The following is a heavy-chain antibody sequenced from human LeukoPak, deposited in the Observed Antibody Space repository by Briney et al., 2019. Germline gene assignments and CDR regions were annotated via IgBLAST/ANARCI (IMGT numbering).Heavy chain of an antibody. CDR2: VYYSGST. CDR3: ARGDYRGNFDY. D-gene: IGHD4-23*01. V-gene: IGHV4-31*03. CDR1: GGSISSGGYY. J-gene: IGHJ4*02. Sequence: SETLSLTCTVSGGSISSGGYYWSWIRQHPGKGLEWIGYVYYSGSTYYNPSLRGRVTISVDMSKNQFSLKLSSVTAADTAVYYGARGDYRGNFDYWGQGTLVTVSS.